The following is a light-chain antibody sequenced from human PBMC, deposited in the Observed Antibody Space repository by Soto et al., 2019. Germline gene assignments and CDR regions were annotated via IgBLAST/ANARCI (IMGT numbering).Light chain of an antibody. CDR1: QSISNH. CDR2: AAS. J-gene: IGKJ1*01. V-gene: IGKV1-39*01. CDR3: QQYNNWPPWT. Sequence: DIQMTQSPSSLSASVEDRVIITCRASQSISNHLNWYQQKPGKAPKLLIFAASSLQSGVPSRFSGSGSGTEFTLTISSLQSEDFAVYYCQQYNNWPPWTFGQGTKVDIK.